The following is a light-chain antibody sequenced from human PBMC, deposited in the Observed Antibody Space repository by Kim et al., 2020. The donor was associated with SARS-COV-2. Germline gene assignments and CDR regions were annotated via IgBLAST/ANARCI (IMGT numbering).Light chain of an antibody. CDR3: CSYGGSYTWV. CDR1: SSDVGNFDL. CDR2: DVN. J-gene: IGLJ3*02. V-gene: IGLV2-11*01. Sequence: QSALTQPRSVSGSPGQSVTISCTGTSSDVGNFDLVSWYQQLPGTAPTLMISDVNKRPSGVPDRFSGSKSGNTASLTISGLQAEDEGDYYCCSYGGSYTWVFGGGTKVTVL.